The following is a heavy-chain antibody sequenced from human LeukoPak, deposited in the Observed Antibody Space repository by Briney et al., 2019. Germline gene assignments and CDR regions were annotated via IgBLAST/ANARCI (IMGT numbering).Heavy chain of an antibody. J-gene: IGHJ5*02. V-gene: IGHV4-59*01. CDR3: ARGWIAARPKEYNWFDP. CDR2: IYYSGST. D-gene: IGHD6-6*01. Sequence: SETLSLTCTVSGGSISSYYWSWIRQPPGKGLEWIGYIYYSGSTNYNPSLKSRVTISVDTSKNQFSLKLSSVTAADTAVYYCARGWIAARPKEYNWFDPWGQGTPVTVSS. CDR1: GGSISSYY.